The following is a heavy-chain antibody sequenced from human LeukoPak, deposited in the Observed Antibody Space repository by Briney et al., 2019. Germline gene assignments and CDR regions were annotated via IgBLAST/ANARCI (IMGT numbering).Heavy chain of an antibody. CDR3: ASEDIVVVPAASPAEY. CDR1: GFTFSSYS. V-gene: IGHV3-21*04. D-gene: IGHD2-2*01. Sequence: NPGGSLRLSCAASGFTFSSYSMNWVRQAPGKGLEWVSSISSSSSYIYYADSVKGRFTISRDNAKNSLYLQMNSLRAEDTAVYYCASEDIVVVPAASPAEYWGQGTLVTVSS. CDR2: ISSSSSYI. J-gene: IGHJ4*02.